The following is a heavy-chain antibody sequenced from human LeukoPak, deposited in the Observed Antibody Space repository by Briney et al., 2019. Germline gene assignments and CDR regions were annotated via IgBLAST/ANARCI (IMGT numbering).Heavy chain of an antibody. CDR2: ISSSSSYI. CDR3: AKRGVVIRVILVGFHKEAYYFES. J-gene: IGHJ4*02. D-gene: IGHD3/OR15-3a*01. V-gene: IGHV3-21*04. Sequence: PGGSLRLSCAASGFTFSSYSMNWVRQAPGKGLEWVSSISSSSSYIYYADSVKGRFTISRDNPKNTLYLQMNSLRAEDTAVYFCAKRGVVIRVILVGFHKEAYYFESWGQGALVTVSS. CDR1: GFTFSSYS.